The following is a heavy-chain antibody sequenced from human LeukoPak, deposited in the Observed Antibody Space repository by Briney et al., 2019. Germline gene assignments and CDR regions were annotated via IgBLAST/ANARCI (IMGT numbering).Heavy chain of an antibody. CDR3: AKDYEWSLDY. J-gene: IGHJ4*02. CDR2: ISYDGRKE. V-gene: IGHV3-30*04. CDR1: GFTFSDYA. Sequence: GGSLRLSCTGSGFTFSDYAMHWVRRAQARGLEWVAVISYDGRKEYYEDSVKGRFSISRDNSKNTLYVQMNSLRVEDTAVYYCAKDYEWSLDYWGQGTLVTVSS. D-gene: IGHD3-3*01.